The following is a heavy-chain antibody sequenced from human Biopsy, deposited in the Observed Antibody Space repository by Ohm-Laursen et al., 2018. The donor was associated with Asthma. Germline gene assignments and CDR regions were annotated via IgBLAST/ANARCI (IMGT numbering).Heavy chain of an antibody. CDR1: GYAFIGCH. V-gene: IGHV1-2*06. Sequence: ASVKVSCKASGYAFIGCHIHWMRQAPGQGLEWMGRINPNSGGTSYAQKFQGRVTMTRDTSISTAYMEVSRLRSDDTAVYYCARGQKSAGDRWFDPWGQGTLVTVSS. J-gene: IGHJ5*02. CDR3: ARGQKSAGDRWFDP. CDR2: INPNSGGT. D-gene: IGHD6-13*01.